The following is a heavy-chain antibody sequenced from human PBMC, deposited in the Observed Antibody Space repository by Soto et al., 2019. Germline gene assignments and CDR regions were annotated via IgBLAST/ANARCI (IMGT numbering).Heavy chain of an antibody. Sequence: GGSLRLSCAASGFTFSSYAMHWVRQAPGKGLEWVAVISYDGSNKYYADSVKGRFTISRDNSKNTLYLQMNSLRAEDTAVYYCARDYSGLWYFDYRGQGTLVTVSS. CDR2: ISYDGSNK. CDR3: ARDYSGLWYFDY. CDR1: GFTFSSYA. J-gene: IGHJ4*02. V-gene: IGHV3-30-3*01. D-gene: IGHD2-21*01.